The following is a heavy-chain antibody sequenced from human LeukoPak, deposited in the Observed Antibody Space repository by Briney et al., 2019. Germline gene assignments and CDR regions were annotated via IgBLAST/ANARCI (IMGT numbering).Heavy chain of an antibody. Sequence: SETLSLTCTVSGGSIISYYWSWIRQSPQKGLEWIAYIHSSGKTNYNPSLKSRGTISVDTSKNQFSLNVTSMTAADTGVYYCTRSFPGIVGAADFWGQGTLVTVSS. D-gene: IGHD1-26*01. J-gene: IGHJ4*02. CDR2: IHSSGKT. CDR1: GGSIISYY. V-gene: IGHV4-59*01. CDR3: TRSFPGIVGAADF.